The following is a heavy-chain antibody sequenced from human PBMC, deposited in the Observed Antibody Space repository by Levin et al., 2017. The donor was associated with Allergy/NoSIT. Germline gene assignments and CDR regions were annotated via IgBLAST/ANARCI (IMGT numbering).Heavy chain of an antibody. CDR1: GGSFSGYY. Sequence: SETLSLTCAVYGGSFSGYYWTWIRQPPGKGLEWIGEINHSGRTNYNPSLKSRVSISADMSKNQFSMRLTSVTAADTAVYYCARTIRGVIIAYYYYTTDVWGQGTSVAVSS. CDR3: ARTIRGVIIAYYYYTTDV. J-gene: IGHJ6*02. CDR2: INHSGRT. V-gene: IGHV4-34*01. D-gene: IGHD3-10*01.